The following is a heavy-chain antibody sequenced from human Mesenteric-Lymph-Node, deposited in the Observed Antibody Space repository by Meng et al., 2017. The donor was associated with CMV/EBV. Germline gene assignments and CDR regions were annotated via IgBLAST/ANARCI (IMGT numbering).Heavy chain of an antibody. V-gene: IGHV4-59*01. CDR3: ARDLGLGFWSGFDP. Sequence: GSLRLSCTVSGGSITSYYWSWIRQPPGKGLEWIGYIHYNGGPNYNPSLKSRVTISVDTSKSQFSLRLTSVTAADTAVYYCARDLGLGFWSGFDPWGQGTLVTVSS. CDR1: GGSITSYY. J-gene: IGHJ5*02. D-gene: IGHD3-3*01. CDR2: IHYNGGP.